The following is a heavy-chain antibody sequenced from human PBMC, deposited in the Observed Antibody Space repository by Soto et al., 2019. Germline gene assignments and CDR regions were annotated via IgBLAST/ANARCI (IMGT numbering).Heavy chain of an antibody. D-gene: IGHD3-16*01. CDR3: ARIGWGGDS. CDR2: IPNNGSP. V-gene: IGHV4-61*01. J-gene: IGHJ4*02. CDR1: GGSVRTGSYH. Sequence: SETLSLTYSVSGGSVRTGSYHWSWIRQPPGKGLEWIGFIPNNGSPDYNPSLKSRVVVSIDRSKNQFSLKVNSVTAADTAVYFCARIGWGGDSWGQGTLVTVSS.